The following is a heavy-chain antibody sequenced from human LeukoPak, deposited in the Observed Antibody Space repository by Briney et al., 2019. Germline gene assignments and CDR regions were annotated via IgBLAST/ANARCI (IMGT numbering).Heavy chain of an antibody. V-gene: IGHV3-74*01. J-gene: IGHJ4*02. D-gene: IGHD3-22*01. CDR3: AREVLPTMIVVVITGPFDY. CDR1: GFTFSNYW. Sequence: PGGSLRLSCAASGFTFSNYWMHWVRQAPGKGLVWVSRIISDGSSAYYADSVKGRFTISRDNAKNTLYLQMNSLRDEEPAVYYCAREVLPTMIVVVITGPFDYWAQGTLVTVSS. CDR2: IISDGSSA.